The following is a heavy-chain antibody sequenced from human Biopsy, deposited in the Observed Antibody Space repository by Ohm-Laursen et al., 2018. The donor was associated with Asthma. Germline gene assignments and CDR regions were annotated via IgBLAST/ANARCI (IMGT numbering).Heavy chain of an antibody. CDR1: GGTFNTYA. D-gene: IGHD2-2*01. J-gene: IGHJ4*02. V-gene: IGHV1-69*13. CDR3: ARKAGSCISRTCYSLDF. Sequence: SVKVSCNSLGGTFNTYAIGWVRQAPGQGLEWMGGINSVFGTTTYPQKFQDRVTITAVDSTSTVYMELSSLRSEDTAVYYCARKAGSCISRTCYSLDFWGQGTLVTVSS. CDR2: INSVFGTT.